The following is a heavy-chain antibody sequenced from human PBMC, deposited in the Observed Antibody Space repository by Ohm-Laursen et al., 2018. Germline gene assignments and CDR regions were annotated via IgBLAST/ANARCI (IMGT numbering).Heavy chain of an antibody. CDR1: GFSLSNARMG. CDR2: IFLNDEK. CDR3: ARMLGYIYPYYSYYGLDV. J-gene: IGHJ6*02. V-gene: IGHV2-26*01. Sequence: TQTLTLTYTVSGFSLSNARMGVSWIRQPPGKALEWLAHIFLNDEKSYRKSLKSRLTISKDTSKSQVVLTMTNMDPVDTATYYCARMLGYIYPYYSYYGLDVWGQGTTVTVSS. D-gene: IGHD5-18*01.